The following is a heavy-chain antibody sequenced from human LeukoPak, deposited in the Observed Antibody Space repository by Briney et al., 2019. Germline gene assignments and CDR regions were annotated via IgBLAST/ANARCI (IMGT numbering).Heavy chain of an antibody. J-gene: IGHJ6*02. CDR1: GGSFSGYY. CDR3: ARGRGYSYGGSPYYYYGMDV. CDR2: INHSGST. Sequence: SETLSLTCAVYGGSFSGYYWGWIRQPPGKGLEWIGEINHSGSTNYNPSLKSRVTISVDTSKNQFSLKLSSVTAADTAVYYCARGRGYSYGGSPYYYYGMDVWGQGTTVTVSS. V-gene: IGHV4-34*01. D-gene: IGHD5-18*01.